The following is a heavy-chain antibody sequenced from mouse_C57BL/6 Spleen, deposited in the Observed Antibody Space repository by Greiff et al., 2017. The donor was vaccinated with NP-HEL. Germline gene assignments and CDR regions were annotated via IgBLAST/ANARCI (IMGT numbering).Heavy chain of an antibody. D-gene: IGHD4-1*01. CDR2: IDPSDSYT. J-gene: IGHJ4*01. V-gene: IGHV1-50*01. Sequence: QVQLKQPGAELVKPGASVKLSCKASGYTFTSYWMQWVKQRPGQGLEWIGEIDPSDSYTNYNQKFKGKATLTVDTSSSTAYMQLSSLTSEDSAVYYCARPGPHAMDYWGQGTSVTVSS. CDR1: GYTFTSYW. CDR3: ARPGPHAMDY.